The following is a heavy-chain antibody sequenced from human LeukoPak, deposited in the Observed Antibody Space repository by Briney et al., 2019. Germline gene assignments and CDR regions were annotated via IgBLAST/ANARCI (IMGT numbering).Heavy chain of an antibody. D-gene: IGHD2-15*01. V-gene: IGHV1-2*02. J-gene: IGHJ4*02. CDR1: GYTFTGYY. Sequence: ASVKVSCKAFGYTFTGYYMHWVRQAPGQGLEWMGWINPNSGGTNYAQKFQGRVTMTRDTSISTAYMELSRLRSDDTAVYYCARDGRPMRWELQRDFDYWGQGTLVTVSS. CDR2: INPNSGGT. CDR3: ARDGRPMRWELQRDFDY.